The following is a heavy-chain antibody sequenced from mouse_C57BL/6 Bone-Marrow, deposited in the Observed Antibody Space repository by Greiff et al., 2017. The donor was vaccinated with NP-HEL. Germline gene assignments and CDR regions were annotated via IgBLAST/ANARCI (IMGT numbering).Heavy chain of an antibody. J-gene: IGHJ2*01. CDR1: GFNIKDDY. Sequence: DVQLQESGAELVRPGASVKLSCTASGFNIKDDYMHWVKQRPEQGLEWIGWIDPENGDTEYASKFQGKATITADTSANTAYLQLSSLTSEDTAVYYCSDGRGDYWGQGTTLTVSS. V-gene: IGHV14-4*01. CDR3: SDGRGDY. D-gene: IGHD2-3*01. CDR2: IDPENGDT.